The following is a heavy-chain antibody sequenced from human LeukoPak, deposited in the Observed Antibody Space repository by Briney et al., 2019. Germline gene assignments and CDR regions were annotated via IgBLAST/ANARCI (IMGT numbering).Heavy chain of an antibody. CDR3: ARDGQWLEVLLDY. Sequence: ASVKVPCKASGYTFTGYYMHWVRQAPGQGLEWMGWINPNSGGTNYAQKFQGRVTMTRDTSISTAYMELSRLRSDDTAVYYCARDGQWLEVLLDYWGQGTLVTVSS. D-gene: IGHD6-19*01. CDR2: INPNSGGT. CDR1: GYTFTGYY. J-gene: IGHJ4*02. V-gene: IGHV1-2*02.